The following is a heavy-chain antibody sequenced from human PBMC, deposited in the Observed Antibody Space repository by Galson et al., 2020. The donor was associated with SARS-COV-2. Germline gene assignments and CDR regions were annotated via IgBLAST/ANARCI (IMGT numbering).Heavy chain of an antibody. CDR3: VCINMHQGDTPY. J-gene: IGHJ4*02. V-gene: IGHV3-9*01. Sequence: GGSLRLSCVASGFNLVHYAVHWVRQTPGKGLEWVSGIGWNGGSIGYADSVQGRFTISRDNAKKSLHLQMDSLTTEDTAFYYCVCINMHQGDTPYWGQGTLVTVSS. D-gene: IGHD3-10*01. CDR1: GFNLVHYA. CDR2: IGWNGGSI.